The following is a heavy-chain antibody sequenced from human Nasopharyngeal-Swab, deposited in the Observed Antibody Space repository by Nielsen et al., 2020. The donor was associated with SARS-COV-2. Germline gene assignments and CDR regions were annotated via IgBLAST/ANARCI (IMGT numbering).Heavy chain of an antibody. D-gene: IGHD3-9*01. J-gene: IGHJ3*02. V-gene: IGHV1-69*01. CDR3: ARDTSVLRYFDWLSHAFDI. CDR2: IIPIFGTA. Sequence: WVRQAPGQGLEWMGGIIPIFGTANYAQKFQGRVTITADESTSTAYMELSSLRSDDTAVYYCARDTSVLRYFDWLSHAFDIWGQGTMVTVSS.